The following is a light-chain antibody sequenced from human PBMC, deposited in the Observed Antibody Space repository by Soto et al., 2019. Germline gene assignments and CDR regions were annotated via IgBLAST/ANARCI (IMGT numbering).Light chain of an antibody. J-gene: IGLJ2*01. CDR3: QTWGTGIVI. CDR1: SGHSNYA. Sequence: QPVLTQSPSASASLGSSVKLTCTLSSGHSNYAIAWHQQQPEKGPRYLMKLNREGSHSKGDGIPNRFSGSSSGAERYLTIYSLQSEDEADYYCQTWGTGIVIFGGGTKLTVL. V-gene: IGLV4-69*01. CDR2: LNREGSH.